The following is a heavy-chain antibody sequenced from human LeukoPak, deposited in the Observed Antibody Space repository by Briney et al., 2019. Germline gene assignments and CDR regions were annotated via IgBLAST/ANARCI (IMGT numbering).Heavy chain of an antibody. J-gene: IGHJ4*02. D-gene: IGHD3-10*01. Sequence: PSETLSLTCTVSGGSISSYYWSWIRQPPGKGLECIGYIYYGGSTNYNPSLKSRVTISVDTSKNQFSLKLSSVTAADTAVYYCARVGVRGVIIGHLDYWGQGTLVTVSS. CDR3: ARVGVRGVIIGHLDY. CDR1: GGSISSYY. CDR2: IYYGGST. V-gene: IGHV4-59*01.